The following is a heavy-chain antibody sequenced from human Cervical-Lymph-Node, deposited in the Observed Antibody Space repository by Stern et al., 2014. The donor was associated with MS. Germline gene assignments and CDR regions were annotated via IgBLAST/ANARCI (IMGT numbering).Heavy chain of an antibody. CDR1: GFRLVDYP. D-gene: IGHD1-26*01. CDR3: ASQWGANSLTTGPGGLDP. V-gene: IGHV3-30-3*01. CDR2: VSFAANTF. Sequence: VQLVESGAGVVQAWSSRKLACRVSGFRLVDYPLHWVRQAPGRGLEWLGFVSFAANTFLYADSIRGRFSISRDASRDILYLQLNALRPEDTATYYCASQWGANSLTTGPGGLDPWGRGTLLTVSS. J-gene: IGHJ5*02.